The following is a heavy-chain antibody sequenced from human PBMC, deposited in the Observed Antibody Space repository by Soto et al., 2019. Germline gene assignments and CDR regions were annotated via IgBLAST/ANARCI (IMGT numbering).Heavy chain of an antibody. V-gene: IGHV3-23*01. CDR2: ISGSGGST. D-gene: IGHD3-3*01. CDR3: AKTAFWSGLPFNDAFDI. CDR1: GFTFSSYA. Sequence: GGSLRLSCAASGFTFSSYAMSWVRQAPGKGLEWVSAISGSGGSTYYADSVKGRFTISRDNSKNTLYLQMNSLRAEDTAVYYCAKTAFWSGLPFNDAFDIWGQGTMVTVSS. J-gene: IGHJ3*02.